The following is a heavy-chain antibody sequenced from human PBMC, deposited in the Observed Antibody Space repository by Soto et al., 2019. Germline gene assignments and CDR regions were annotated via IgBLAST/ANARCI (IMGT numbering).Heavy chain of an antibody. CDR3: ARHVYSSGWYVDY. Sequence: QLQLQESGPGLVKPSETLFLTCTVSGGSISSSSYYWGWIRQPPGKGLEWIGSIYYSGSTYYNPSLKSRVTISVDTSKNQFSLKLSSVTAADTAVYYCARHVYSSGWYVDYWGQGTLVTVSS. CDR1: GGSISSSSYY. D-gene: IGHD6-19*01. V-gene: IGHV4-39*01. CDR2: IYYSGST. J-gene: IGHJ4*02.